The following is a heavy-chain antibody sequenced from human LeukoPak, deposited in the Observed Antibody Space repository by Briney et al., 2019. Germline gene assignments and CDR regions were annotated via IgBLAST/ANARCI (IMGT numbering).Heavy chain of an antibody. D-gene: IGHD4-23*01. CDR3: AKEHTVVTPSPDY. J-gene: IGHJ4*02. Sequence: PGGSLRLSCAASGFTFSSYGMHWVRQAPGKGLEWVAFIRYDGSNKYYADSVKGRFTISRNNSKSTLYLQMDSLRAEDTAVYYCAKEHTVVTPSPDYWGQGTLVTVSS. CDR2: IRYDGSNK. CDR1: GFTFSSYG. V-gene: IGHV3-30*02.